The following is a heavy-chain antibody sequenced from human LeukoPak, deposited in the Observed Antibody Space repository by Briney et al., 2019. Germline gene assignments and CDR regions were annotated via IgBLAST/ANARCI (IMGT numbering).Heavy chain of an antibody. D-gene: IGHD2-15*01. V-gene: IGHV3-7*01. Sequence: GGSLRLSCAVSGFTVSGNYMSWVRQAPGKGLEWVANIKQDGSEKYYVDSVKGRFTISRDNAKNSLYLQMNSLRAEDTAVYYCARDEGSFDYWGQGTLVTVSS. CDR1: GFTVSGNY. CDR2: IKQDGSEK. J-gene: IGHJ4*02. CDR3: ARDEGSFDY.